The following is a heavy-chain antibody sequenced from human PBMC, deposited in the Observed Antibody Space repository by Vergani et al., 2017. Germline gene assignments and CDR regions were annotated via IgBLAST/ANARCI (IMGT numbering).Heavy chain of an antibody. D-gene: IGHD6-19*01. CDR1: GYTFTSYG. CDR3: ARRWAGSCWYSYYYMDV. J-gene: IGHJ6*03. V-gene: IGHV1-18*01. CDR2: ISTYNGNT. Sequence: QVQLVQSGAEVKKPGASVKVSCKASGYTFTSYGISWVRRAPGQGLEWMGWISTYNGNTDYAQKLQGRVTMTTDTSTNTAYMELRSLRSDDTAVYYCARRWAGSCWYSYYYMDVWGKGTTVSVSS.